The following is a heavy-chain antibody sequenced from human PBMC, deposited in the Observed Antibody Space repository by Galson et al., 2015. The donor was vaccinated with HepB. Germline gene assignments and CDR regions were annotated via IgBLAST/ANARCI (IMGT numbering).Heavy chain of an antibody. D-gene: IGHD2-15*01. J-gene: IGHJ3*02. CDR2: IFPDDSDT. Sequence: QSGAEVKKPGESLKISCKASGYSFNAYWVSWVRQMPGKGLEWMGIIFPDDSDTRYSPSFEGQVAISVDKSLNSAYLQWSSLKASDTAMYYCARARGGGRSGVSDIWGQGTMVTVST. CDR3: ARARGGGRSGVSDI. V-gene: IGHV5-51*03. CDR1: GYSFNAYW.